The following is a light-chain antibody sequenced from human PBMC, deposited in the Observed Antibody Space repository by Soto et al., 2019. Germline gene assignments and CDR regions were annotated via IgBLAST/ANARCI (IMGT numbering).Light chain of an antibody. Sequence: EIVLTQSPGTLSLSPGERATLSCRASQSVSSSYLAWYQQKPGQAPRLLIYGASSRATGIPDRFSGSGSGTDFTLTISRLEPEDFAVYYCQQYGSLLIFTFGPGTKVDIK. CDR2: GAS. V-gene: IGKV3-20*01. CDR3: QQYGSLLIFT. J-gene: IGKJ3*01. CDR1: QSVSSSY.